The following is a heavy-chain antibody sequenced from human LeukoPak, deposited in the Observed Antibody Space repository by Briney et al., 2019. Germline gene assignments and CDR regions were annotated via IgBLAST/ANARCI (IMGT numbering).Heavy chain of an antibody. CDR1: GGSISSYY. V-gene: IGHV4-4*07. CDR2: IYISGST. J-gene: IGHJ4*02. Sequence: SETLSLTCTVSGGSISSYYWSWIRQPAGKGLEWIGRIYISGSTNYNPSLKSRVTISVDTSKNQFALRLSPVTAADTAVYYCARARAMTDLDYWGQGTLVTVSS. CDR3: ARARAMTDLDY.